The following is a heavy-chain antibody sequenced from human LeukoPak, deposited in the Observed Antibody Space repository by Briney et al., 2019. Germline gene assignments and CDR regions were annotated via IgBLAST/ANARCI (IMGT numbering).Heavy chain of an antibody. D-gene: IGHD3-16*02. CDR2: ISAYNGNT. CDR3: ARDYDYVWGSYRHTFLY. J-gene: IGHJ4*02. V-gene: IGHV1-18*01. Sequence: GASVKVSCMASGYTFTSYGITWVRQAPGQGLEWMGWISAYNGNTDYAQKLRGRVTMTTDTSTSTAYMELRSLRSDDTAVYYCARDYDYVWGSYRHTFLYWGQGTLVTVSS. CDR1: GYTFTSYG.